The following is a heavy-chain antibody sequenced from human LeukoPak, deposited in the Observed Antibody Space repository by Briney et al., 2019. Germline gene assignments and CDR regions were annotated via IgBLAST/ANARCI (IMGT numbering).Heavy chain of an antibody. Sequence: ASVKVSCKASGYTFTSYDINWVRQATGQGLEWMGWMNPNSGNTGYAQKFQGRVTITRNTSISTAYMELSSLRSEDTAVYYCARGNRVAAAGISSAFDIWGQGTMVTVSS. CDR3: ARGNRVAAAGISSAFDI. V-gene: IGHV1-8*03. CDR1: GYTFTSYD. D-gene: IGHD6-13*01. CDR2: MNPNSGNT. J-gene: IGHJ3*02.